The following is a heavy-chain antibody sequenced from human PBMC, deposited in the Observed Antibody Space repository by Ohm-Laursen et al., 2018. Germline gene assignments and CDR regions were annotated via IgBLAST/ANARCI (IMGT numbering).Heavy chain of an antibody. J-gene: IGHJ4*02. CDR2: VKSKVDGGTT. Sequence: SLRLSCAASGFTFSNAWMNWVRQAPGKGLEWVGRVKSKVDGGTTDYAAPVKGRFTISRDDSKNTVYLQMNSLKTEDTAVYYCATGGYYLDYWGLGTLLTVSS. CDR1: GFTFSNAW. V-gene: IGHV3-15*01. CDR3: ATGGYYLDY.